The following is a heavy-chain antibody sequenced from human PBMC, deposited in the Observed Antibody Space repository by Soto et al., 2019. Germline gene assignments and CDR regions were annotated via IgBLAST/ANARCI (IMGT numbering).Heavy chain of an antibody. J-gene: IGHJ6*03. Sequence: SETLSLTCTVSGGSISSYYWSWIRQPPGKGLEWIGYIYYSGSTNYNPSLKSRVTISVDTSKNQFSLKLSSVTAADTAVYYCARAGMTTVTTEGYYYYYYMDVWGKGTTVTVSS. CDR3: ARAGMTTVTTEGYYYYYYMDV. D-gene: IGHD4-4*01. CDR1: GGSISSYY. V-gene: IGHV4-59*01. CDR2: IYYSGST.